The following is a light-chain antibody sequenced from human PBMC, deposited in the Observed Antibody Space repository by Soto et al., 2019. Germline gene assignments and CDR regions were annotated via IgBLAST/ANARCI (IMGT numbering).Light chain of an antibody. CDR2: GAS. Sequence: EIVLTQSPGTLSLSPGEIATLSCIASQSVSSSYLAWYQQKPGQAPRLLIYGASSRATGIPDRFSGSGSGTDFTLTISRLEPEDFAVYYCQQYNNWPQTFGQGTKVDIK. V-gene: IGKV3-20*01. J-gene: IGKJ1*01. CDR3: QQYNNWPQT. CDR1: QSVSSSY.